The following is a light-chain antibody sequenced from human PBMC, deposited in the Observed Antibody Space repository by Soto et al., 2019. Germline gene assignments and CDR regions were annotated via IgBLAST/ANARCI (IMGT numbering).Light chain of an antibody. J-gene: IGKJ1*01. CDR3: QQRSNWPT. CDR2: DAS. V-gene: IGKV3D-20*02. Sequence: EVVSTQPPGTLSLSPGERATLSCRTSQRVITNYLAWYQQKPGQAPRLLIYDASTRATGVPDRFSGSGSGTDFTLTISSLEPEDFAVYYCQQRSNWPTFGQGTKVDI. CDR1: QRVITNY.